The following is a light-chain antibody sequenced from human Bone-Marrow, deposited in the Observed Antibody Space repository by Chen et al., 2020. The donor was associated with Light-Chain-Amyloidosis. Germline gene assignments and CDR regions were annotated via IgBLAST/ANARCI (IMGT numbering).Light chain of an antibody. CDR3: QHLDAYTL. CDR1: QGISSY. Sequence: DIQLTQSPSFLSASVGDRVTITCRASQGISSYLAWYQQNPGKAPKPLIYAASTLLSGVPSRFSGRGSGTEFTLTNGNLQPEDFATYYCQHLDAYTLFGGGTKV. J-gene: IGKJ4*01. CDR2: AAS. V-gene: IGKV1-9*01.